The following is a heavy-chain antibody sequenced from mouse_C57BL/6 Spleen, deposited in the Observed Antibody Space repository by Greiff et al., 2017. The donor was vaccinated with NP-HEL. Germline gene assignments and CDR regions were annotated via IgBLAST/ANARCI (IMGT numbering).Heavy chain of an antibody. CDR2: IYPRSGNP. V-gene: IGHV1-81*01. Sequence: QVQLQQSGAELARPGASVKLSCKASGYTFTSYGISWVKQRTGQGLEWIGEIYPRSGNPYYNEKFKGKATLTADKSSSTAYMELRSLTSEDSAVYFCARSRYYDDLNYYAMDYWGQGTSVTVSS. D-gene: IGHD2-13*01. J-gene: IGHJ4*01. CDR3: ARSRYYDDLNYYAMDY. CDR1: GYTFTSYG.